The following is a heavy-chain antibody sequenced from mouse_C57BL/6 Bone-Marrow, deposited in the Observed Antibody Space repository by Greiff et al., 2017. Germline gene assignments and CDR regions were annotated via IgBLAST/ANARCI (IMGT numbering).Heavy chain of an antibody. Sequence: VQLQQPGAELVMPGASVKLSCKASGYTFTSYWMHWVKQRPGQGLEWIGEIDPSDSYTNYNQKFKGKSTLTVDKSSSTAYMQLSSLTSEDSAVYYCARREPYFDYWGQGTTLTVSS. CDR3: ARREPYFDY. CDR1: GYTFTSYW. J-gene: IGHJ2*01. CDR2: IDPSDSYT. V-gene: IGHV1-69*01.